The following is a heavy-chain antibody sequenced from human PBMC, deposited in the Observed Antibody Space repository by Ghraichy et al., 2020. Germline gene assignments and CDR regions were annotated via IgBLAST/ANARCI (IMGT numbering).Heavy chain of an antibody. Sequence: ASVKVSCKASGYTFTSYYMHWVRQAPGQGLEWMGIINPSGGSTSYAQKFQGRVTMTRDTSTSTVYMELSSLRSEDTAVYYCAKTIGYCSGGSCESDAFDIWGQGTMVTVSS. CDR1: GYTFTSYY. J-gene: IGHJ3*02. D-gene: IGHD2-15*01. CDR3: AKTIGYCSGGSCESDAFDI. CDR2: INPSGGST. V-gene: IGHV1-46*03.